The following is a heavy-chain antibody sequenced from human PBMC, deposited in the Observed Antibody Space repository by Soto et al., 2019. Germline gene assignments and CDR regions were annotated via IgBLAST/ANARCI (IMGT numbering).Heavy chain of an antibody. CDR3: ARSNDYIWGSYRPDFDY. CDR2: ISSSGSSI. J-gene: IGHJ4*02. CDR1: GFTLSDYY. Sequence: GGSLRLSCAASGFTLSDYYMSWIRQAPGKGLEWISYISSSGSSIYYADSVKGRFTISRDNAKNSLYLQMNSLRAEDTAVYYCARSNDYIWGSYRPDFDYWGQGTLVTVSS. V-gene: IGHV3-11*04. D-gene: IGHD3-16*02.